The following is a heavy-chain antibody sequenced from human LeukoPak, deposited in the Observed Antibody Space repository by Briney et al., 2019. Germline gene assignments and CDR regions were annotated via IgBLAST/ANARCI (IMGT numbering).Heavy chain of an antibody. J-gene: IGHJ3*02. CDR3: ARDGQWLVMNAFDI. V-gene: IGHV1-18*01. CDR1: GYTFTSYG. D-gene: IGHD6-19*01. CDR2: ISAYNGNT. Sequence: ASVKVSCKASGYTFTSYGISWVRQAPGQGLEWMGWISAYNGNTNYAQKLQGRVTMTTDTSTSTAHMELRSLRSDDTAVYYCARDGQWLVMNAFDIWGQGTMVTVSS.